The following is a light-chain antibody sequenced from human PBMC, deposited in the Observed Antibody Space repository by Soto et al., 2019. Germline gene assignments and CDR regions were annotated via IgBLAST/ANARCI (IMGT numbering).Light chain of an antibody. J-gene: IGKJ2*01. V-gene: IGKV1-39*01. CDR2: AAS. CDR1: QSIRSY. CDR3: QQTYNQQYT. Sequence: DIQMTQSPSSLSASVGDSVTITCRSSQSIRSYLNWYQQKPGIAPQLLIYAASSLHPGVPSRFSGSGSGTDSTLTISSLQPEDFGKYYCQQTYNQQYTFGHGTKLEIK.